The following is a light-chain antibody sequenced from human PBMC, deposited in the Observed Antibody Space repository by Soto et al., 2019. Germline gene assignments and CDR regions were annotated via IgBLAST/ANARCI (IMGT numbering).Light chain of an antibody. J-gene: IGKJ4*01. CDR1: QDISNY. Sequence: DIQMTQSPSSLSASVGDRVTITCQARQDISNYLNCYQQKPGKAPKLLIYDASNLETGVPSRFSGSGSGTDFTFTISSLQPEDIATYYCQQYDNLPLTFGGGTRWISN. V-gene: IGKV1-33*01. CDR3: QQYDNLPLT. CDR2: DAS.